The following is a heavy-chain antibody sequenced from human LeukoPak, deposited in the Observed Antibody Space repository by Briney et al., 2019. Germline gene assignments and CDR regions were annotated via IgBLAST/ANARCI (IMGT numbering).Heavy chain of an antibody. CDR1: GGSISSGDYY. J-gene: IGHJ4*02. D-gene: IGHD5-18*01. Sequence: SSQTLSLTCTVSGGSISSGDYYWSWIRQPQGKGLEWNGYIYYSGSTYYKPSLKSRFTISLDTSKNQFSLKLSSVTAADTAVYYCASKINSGYSYGLFDYWGQGTLATVSS. V-gene: IGHV4-30-4*08. CDR2: IYYSGST. CDR3: ASKINSGYSYGLFDY.